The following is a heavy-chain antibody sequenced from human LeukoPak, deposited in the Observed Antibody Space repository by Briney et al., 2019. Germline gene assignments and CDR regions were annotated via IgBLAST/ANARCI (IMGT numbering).Heavy chain of an antibody. Sequence: PSQTLSLTCTVSGGSISSYYWSWIRQPPGTGLEWIGYIYYSGSTNYNPSLKSRVTISVDTSKNQFSLKLSSVTAPATPVYDCARSLVSGGLDYWGQETLVTVSS. CDR1: GGSISSYY. CDR3: ARSLVSGGLDY. CDR2: IYYSGST. D-gene: IGHD2-8*01. J-gene: IGHJ4*02. V-gene: IGHV4-59*01.